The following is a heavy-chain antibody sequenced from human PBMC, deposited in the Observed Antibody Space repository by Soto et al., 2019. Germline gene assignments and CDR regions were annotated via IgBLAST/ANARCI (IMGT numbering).Heavy chain of an antibody. J-gene: IGHJ5*02. CDR3: ARRKYYYHNSNYHFFDP. D-gene: IGHD3-22*01. Sequence: ASVKVSCTASGYTFTSYGIDWLRQAPGQGLEWMGWISTYSGNTDYAQNLQGRVTMTTDTSTTTAYMELRSLRSDDTAVYYCARRKYYYHNSNYHFFDPWGQGTLVTVSS. CDR2: ISTYSGNT. V-gene: IGHV1-18*01. CDR1: GYTFTSYG.